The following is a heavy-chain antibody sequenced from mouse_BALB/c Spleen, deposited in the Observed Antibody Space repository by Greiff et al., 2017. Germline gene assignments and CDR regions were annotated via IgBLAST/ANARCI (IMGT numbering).Heavy chain of an antibody. Sequence: VQLQQSGAELMKPGASVKISCKATGYTFSSYWIEWVKRRPGHGLEWIGEILPGSGSTNYNEKFKGKATFTADTSSNTAYMQLSSLTSEDSAVYYCARRGLRREAMDYWGQGTSVTVSS. CDR1: GYTFSSYW. CDR3: ARRGLRREAMDY. D-gene: IGHD2-4*01. V-gene: IGHV1-9*01. J-gene: IGHJ4*01. CDR2: ILPGSGST.